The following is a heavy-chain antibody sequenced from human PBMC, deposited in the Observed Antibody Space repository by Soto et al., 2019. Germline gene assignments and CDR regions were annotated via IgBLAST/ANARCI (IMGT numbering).Heavy chain of an antibody. CDR2: IYYDGSTT. J-gene: IGHJ5*01. V-gene: IGHV3-33*01. D-gene: IGHD7-27*01. CDR1: GFSFSDSG. CDR3: ARVTGGSFDY. Sequence: QVQVVESGGGVVQPGRSLRLSCAASGFSFSDSGMHWVRQAPGKGLEWVAVIYYDGSTTYYVDSVKGRFTISRDNSRNRLYLEMNSLRTEETAVYYCARVTGGSFDYWGRGTLVTVSS.